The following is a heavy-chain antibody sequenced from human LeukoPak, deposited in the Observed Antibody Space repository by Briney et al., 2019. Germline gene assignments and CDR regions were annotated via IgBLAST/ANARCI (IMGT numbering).Heavy chain of an antibody. Sequence: SETLSLTCSVSGGSISSSGYYWGWIRQPPGKGLEWIGIIYYSGTTYYNPSLKSRVTISIDTSKNQFSLKLSSVTAADTAVYFCARNFPGVGCSGGSCYDYWGQGTLVTVSS. J-gene: IGHJ4*02. D-gene: IGHD2-15*01. CDR3: ARNFPGVGCSGGSCYDY. V-gene: IGHV4-39*07. CDR2: IYYSGTT. CDR1: GGSISSSGYY.